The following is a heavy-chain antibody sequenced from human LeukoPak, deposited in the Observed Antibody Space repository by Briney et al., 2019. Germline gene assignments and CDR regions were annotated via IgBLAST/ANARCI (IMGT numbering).Heavy chain of an antibody. D-gene: IGHD1-1*01. J-gene: IGHJ3*02. Sequence: GGSLRLSCAASGLTVSTNYMSWVRQAPGKGLEWVSVIYGGGNTYYADSVKGRFTISRDNSKNTLYLQMNSLRAEDTAVYYCASSVQLERRPDAFDIWGQGTMVTVSS. CDR3: ASSVQLERRPDAFDI. V-gene: IGHV3-66*01. CDR2: IYGGGNT. CDR1: GLTVSTNY.